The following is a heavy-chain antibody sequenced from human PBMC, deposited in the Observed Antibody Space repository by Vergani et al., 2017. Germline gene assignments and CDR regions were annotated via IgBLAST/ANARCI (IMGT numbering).Heavy chain of an antibody. CDR2: ISAYNGNT. Sequence: QVQLVQSGAEVKKPGASVKVSCKASGYTFASYGMSWVRQAPGQGLEWMGWISAYNGNTKYTQKLQGRVTMTTDTSTSTVNMELRSLRSEDTAVYYCARSDYGDYYGMDVWGQGTTVTVSS. V-gene: IGHV1-18*01. D-gene: IGHD4-17*01. CDR1: GYTFASYG. J-gene: IGHJ6*02. CDR3: ARSDYGDYYGMDV.